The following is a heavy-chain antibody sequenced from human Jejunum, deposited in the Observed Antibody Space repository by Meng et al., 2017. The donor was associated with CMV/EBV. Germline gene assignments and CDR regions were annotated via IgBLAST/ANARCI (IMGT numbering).Heavy chain of an antibody. Sequence: FSAFSMHWIRQAPGKGLEWVSLIYSGGDTFYGDSVKGRFTISRDNSKNILYLQLNSLRAEDTAVYYCAKNFRTYRSGVQYYTMDVWGQGTTVTVSS. CDR3: AKNFRTYRSGVQYYTMDV. CDR1: FSAFS. CDR2: IYSGGDT. J-gene: IGHJ6*02. V-gene: IGHV3-NL1*01. D-gene: IGHD2/OR15-2a*01.